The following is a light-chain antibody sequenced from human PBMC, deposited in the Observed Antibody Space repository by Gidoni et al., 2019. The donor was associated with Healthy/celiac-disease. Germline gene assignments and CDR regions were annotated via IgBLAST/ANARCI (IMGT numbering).Light chain of an antibody. CDR1: SLRSYY. V-gene: IGLV3-19*01. CDR3: NSRDSSGNRWV. J-gene: IGLJ3*02. CDR2: GKN. Sequence: SSEPTQDPAVSVALGQTVRITCQGDSLRSYYASWYQQKPGQAPLLVIYGKNNRPSGIPDRFSGSSSGNTASLTITGAQAEDEADYYCNSRDSSGNRWVFGGGTKLTVL.